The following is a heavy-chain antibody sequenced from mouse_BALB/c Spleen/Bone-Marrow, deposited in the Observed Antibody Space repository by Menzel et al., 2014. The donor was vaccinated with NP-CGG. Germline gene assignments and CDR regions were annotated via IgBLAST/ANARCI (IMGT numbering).Heavy chain of an antibody. V-gene: IGHV14-3*02. Sequence: VQLKQSGAELVKPGASVKLSCTASGFNIKDTYMHWVKQRPEQGLEWIGRIDPANGNTKYDPKFQGKATITADTSSNTTNLQLKSLASEDTAVYYSARGGNYFYYWGQGTPVTVSS. CDR1: GFNIKDTY. CDR3: ARGGNYFYY. J-gene: IGHJ2*01. CDR2: IDPANGNT.